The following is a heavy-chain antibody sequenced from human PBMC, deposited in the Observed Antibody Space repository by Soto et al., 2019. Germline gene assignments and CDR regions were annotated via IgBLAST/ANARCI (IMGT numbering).Heavy chain of an antibody. Sequence: PGGSLRLSCVVSGISFDDYAMHWVRQVPGKGLEWVSGINWDSGDIGYADSVKGRFTISRDSAKNSLYLQMNSLKTEDTALYYCAKDTAPGFYDANGHLDYWGQGTPVTVSS. J-gene: IGHJ4*02. D-gene: IGHD2-8*01. CDR1: GISFDDYA. V-gene: IGHV3-9*01. CDR3: AKDTAPGFYDANGHLDY. CDR2: INWDSGDI.